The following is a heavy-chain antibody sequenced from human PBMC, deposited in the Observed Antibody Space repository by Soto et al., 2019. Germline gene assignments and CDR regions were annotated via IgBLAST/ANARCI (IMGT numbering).Heavy chain of an antibody. J-gene: IGHJ5*02. D-gene: IGHD4-17*01. CDR1: GGSISSSNW. V-gene: IGHV4-4*02. Sequence: QVQLQESGPGLVKPSGTLSLTCAVSGGSISSSNWWSWVRQPPGKGLEWIGEIYHSGSTNYNPSLKSRVTISVDKSKNQFSLKLSSVTAADTAVYYCARRGSSDDYGDYSGWFDPWGQGTLVTVSS. CDR3: ARRGSSDDYGDYSGWFDP. CDR2: IYHSGST.